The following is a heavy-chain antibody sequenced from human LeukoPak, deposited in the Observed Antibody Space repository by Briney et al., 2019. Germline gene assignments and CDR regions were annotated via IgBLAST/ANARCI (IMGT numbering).Heavy chain of an antibody. CDR1: GFTFNDYG. J-gene: IGHJ5*02. D-gene: IGHD6-19*01. Sequence: PGGSLRLSCATSGFTFNDYGMSWVRQAPGKGLEWVSGLNWNGSATTYADSVKGRFTISRDNTENTLYLQINSLRAEDTAFYYCARGAVGGNWFDTWGQRTLVTVSS. CDR2: LNWNGSAT. V-gene: IGHV3-20*04. CDR3: ARGAVGGNWFDT.